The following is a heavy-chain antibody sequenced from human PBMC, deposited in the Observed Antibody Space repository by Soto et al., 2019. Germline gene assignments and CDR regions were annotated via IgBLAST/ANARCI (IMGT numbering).Heavy chain of an antibody. J-gene: IGHJ4*02. V-gene: IGHV4-4*02. CDR2: IYHSGST. Sequence: PSETLSITCAVSGGSISSSNWWSWVRQPPGKGLEWIGGIYHSGSTNYNPSLKSRVTISVDTSKNQFSLKLTSVTAADTAVYYCARDKITGLFDYWGQGTLVTVSS. CDR1: GGSISSSNW. D-gene: IGHD2-8*02. CDR3: ARDKITGLFDY.